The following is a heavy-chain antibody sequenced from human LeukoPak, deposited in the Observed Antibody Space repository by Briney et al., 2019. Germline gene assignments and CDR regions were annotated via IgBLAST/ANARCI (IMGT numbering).Heavy chain of an antibody. V-gene: IGHV1-69*04. J-gene: IGHJ6*02. CDR1: VCIFSIYA. CDR3: AREHTMIVVVITTYYYYGMDV. Sequence: SVTVSCKASVCIFSIYAISWVRPAPGQGLDWMGRIIPILCIANYAQKFQGRVTITADKSTSTAYMELSSLRCEDTAVYYCAREHTMIVVVITTYYYYGMDVWGQGTTVTVSS. CDR2: IIPILCIA. D-gene: IGHD3-22*01.